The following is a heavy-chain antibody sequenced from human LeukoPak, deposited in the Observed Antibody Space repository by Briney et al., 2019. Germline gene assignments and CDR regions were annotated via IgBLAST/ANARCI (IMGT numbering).Heavy chain of an antibody. D-gene: IGHD5-12*01. CDR1: GFTFSSYS. V-gene: IGHV3-21*01. Sequence: GGSLRLSCAASGFTFSSYSMNWVRQAPGKGLEWVSSISSSSSYIYYADSVKGRFTISRDNAKNSLYLQMNSLRAEDTAVYYCARLSLTRGHSGYLDYWGQGTLVTVSS. J-gene: IGHJ4*02. CDR3: ARLSLTRGHSGYLDY. CDR2: ISSSSSYI.